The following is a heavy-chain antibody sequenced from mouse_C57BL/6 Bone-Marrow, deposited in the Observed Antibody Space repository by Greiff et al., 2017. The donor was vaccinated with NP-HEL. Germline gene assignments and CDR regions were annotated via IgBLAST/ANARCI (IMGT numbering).Heavy chain of an antibody. J-gene: IGHJ4*01. D-gene: IGHD2-5*01. CDR3: ASYYSNCGDY. Sequence: DVKLVESGGGLVKPGGSLKLSCAASGFTFSDYGMHWVRQAPEKGLEWVAYISSGSSTIYYADTVKGRFTISRDNAKNTLFLQMTSLRSEDTAMYCCASYYSNCGDYWGQGTSVTVSS. CDR2: ISSGSSTI. CDR1: GFTFSDYG. V-gene: IGHV5-17*01.